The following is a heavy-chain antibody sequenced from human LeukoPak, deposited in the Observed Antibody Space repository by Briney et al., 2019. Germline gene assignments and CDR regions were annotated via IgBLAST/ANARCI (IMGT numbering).Heavy chain of an antibody. J-gene: IGHJ4*02. D-gene: IGHD6-13*01. Sequence: GGSLRLSCAASGFTFSSYDMSWVRQAPGKGLEWVSIISGSGGSTYYANSVKGRFTISRDNSKNTLYLQMNSLRAEDTAVYYCAKHQQLGLFDYWGQGTLVTVSS. CDR1: GFTFSSYD. V-gene: IGHV3-23*01. CDR2: ISGSGGST. CDR3: AKHQQLGLFDY.